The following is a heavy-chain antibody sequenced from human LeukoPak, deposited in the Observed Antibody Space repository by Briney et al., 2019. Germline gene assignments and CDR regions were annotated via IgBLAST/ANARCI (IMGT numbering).Heavy chain of an antibody. J-gene: IGHJ5*02. CDR2: MNPNSGNT. V-gene: IGHV1-8*03. Sequence: ASVKVSCKASGYTFTSYDINWVRQATGQGLEWMGWMNPNSGNTGYAQKFQGRVTITTDTSTSTAYMELRSLRSDDTAVYYCARQGRQLELGWFDPWGQGTLVTVSS. CDR3: ARQGRQLELGWFDP. D-gene: IGHD1-7*01. CDR1: GYTFTSYD.